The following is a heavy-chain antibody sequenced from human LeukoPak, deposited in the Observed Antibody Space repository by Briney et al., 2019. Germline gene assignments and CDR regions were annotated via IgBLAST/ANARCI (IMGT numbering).Heavy chain of an antibody. D-gene: IGHD5-18*01. CDR2: IHYSGST. CDR3: ANNKRGYSYGPADYFDY. V-gene: IGHV4-39*01. Sequence: SETLSLTCTVSGVSISSSSYYWGWIRQPPGKGLEWIGSIHYSGSTYYNPSFKSRVTISVDTSKNQFSLKLNSVTAADTAVYYCANNKRGYSYGPADYFDYWGQGTLVTVSS. J-gene: IGHJ4*02. CDR1: GVSISSSSYY.